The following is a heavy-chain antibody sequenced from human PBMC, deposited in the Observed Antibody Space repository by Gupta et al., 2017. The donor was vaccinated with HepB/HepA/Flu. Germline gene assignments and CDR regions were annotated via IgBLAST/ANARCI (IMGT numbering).Heavy chain of an antibody. CDR3: ANTLLLGRGFFAFGH. J-gene: IGHJ4*02. CDR2: STDTGDT. Sequence: EVPLLESGRGLVQPGGSLRLSCSASGFTFKNYDMTWVRQAPGKGLDWDSVSTDTGDTFYEQHARGRFSVSRDNSENTLFLHMNSLRVEDTAIYYSANTLLLGRGFFAFGHWGQGTRVTVSS. V-gene: IGHV3-23*02. D-gene: IGHD5-12*01. CDR1: GFTFKNYD.